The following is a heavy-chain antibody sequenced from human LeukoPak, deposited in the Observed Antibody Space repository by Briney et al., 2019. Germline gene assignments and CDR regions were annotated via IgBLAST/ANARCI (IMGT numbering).Heavy chain of an antibody. J-gene: IGHJ6*02. CDR3: ARAAYCSSTSCYRSYGLDV. CDR2: ISGSGTST. V-gene: IGHV3-23*01. D-gene: IGHD2-2*01. Sequence: PGGSLRLSCAASGLTFSTYAMSWVRQAPGKGLEWFSVISGSGTSTYYADSVKGRFTISRDNSKNTLYLQMNSLRADDTAVFYCARAAYCSSTSCYRSYGLDVWGQGTTVTVSS. CDR1: GLTFSTYA.